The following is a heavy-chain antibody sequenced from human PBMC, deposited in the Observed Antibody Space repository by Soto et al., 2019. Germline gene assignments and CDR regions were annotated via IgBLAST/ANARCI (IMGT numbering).Heavy chain of an antibody. CDR3: ARGFNGYLDYLDY. CDR2: IIPIFRTS. CDR1: GGTFSNHA. Sequence: SVKVSCKASGGTFSNHAINWVRQAPGQGLEWMGNIIPIFRTSNYAQKFQGRVTITRDKSTSTAYMELSSLRSEDTAVYYCARGFNGYLDYLDYWGQGTLVTVSS. V-gene: IGHV1-69*05. J-gene: IGHJ4*02. D-gene: IGHD5-18*01.